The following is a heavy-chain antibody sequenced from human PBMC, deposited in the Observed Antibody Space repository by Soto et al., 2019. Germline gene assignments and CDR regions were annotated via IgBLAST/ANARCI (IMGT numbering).Heavy chain of an antibody. D-gene: IGHD1-20*01. V-gene: IGHV4-39*07. J-gene: IGHJ4*02. CDR2: FYYTGST. Sequence: SETLSLTCTVSGGSISSSNYFWGWIRQPPGKGLEWIGSFYYTGSTYYNPSLKSRITISVDTSKNQFSLKLSSVTAADTAVYYCATSYNWILSADYWGQGTLVTVSS. CDR3: ATSYNWILSADY. CDR1: GGSISSSNYF.